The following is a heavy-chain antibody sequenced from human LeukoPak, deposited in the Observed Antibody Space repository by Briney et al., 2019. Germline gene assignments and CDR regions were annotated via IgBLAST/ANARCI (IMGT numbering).Heavy chain of an antibody. CDR3: AKDMYYYDSSYMDV. CDR2: ISWNSGSI. V-gene: IGHV3-9*01. CDR1: GFTFHDYA. J-gene: IGHJ6*03. Sequence: GGSLRLSCAASGFTFHDYAMHWVRQAPGKGLEWVSGISWNSGSIGYADSVKGRFTISRDNAKNSLYLQMNSLRAEDTALYYCAKDMYYYDSSYMDVWGKGTTVTVSS. D-gene: IGHD3-22*01.